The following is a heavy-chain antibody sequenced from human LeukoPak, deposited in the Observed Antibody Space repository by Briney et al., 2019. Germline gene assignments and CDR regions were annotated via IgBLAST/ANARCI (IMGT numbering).Heavy chain of an antibody. CDR1: GFTVSSNY. J-gene: IGHJ6*02. Sequence: GGSLRLSCAASGFTVSSNYMSWVRQAPGKGLEWVSVIYSGGSTYYADSVKGWFTISRDNSKNTLYLQMNSLRAEDTAVYYRAKREMYDILTGYYFGMDVWGQGTTVTVSS. CDR3: AKREMYDILTGYYFGMDV. CDR2: IYSGGST. D-gene: IGHD3-9*01. V-gene: IGHV3-53*01.